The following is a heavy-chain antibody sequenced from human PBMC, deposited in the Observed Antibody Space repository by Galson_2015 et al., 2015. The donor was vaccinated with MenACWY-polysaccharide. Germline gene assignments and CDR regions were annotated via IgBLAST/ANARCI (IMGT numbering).Heavy chain of an antibody. J-gene: IGHJ5*01. CDR1: GASVSRTTDY. V-gene: IGHV4-61*01. CDR2: MSSNGGA. D-gene: IGHD1-26*01. Sequence: SLPCTVSGASVSRTTDYWSWLRQPPGKGLEWIGFMSSNGGANRNPSLKSRVTISIDTSKNQFSLRLNSVTAADTAMYYCAREPTYSGSFGWFDSWGQGTLVTVSP. CDR3: AREPTYSGSFGWFDS.